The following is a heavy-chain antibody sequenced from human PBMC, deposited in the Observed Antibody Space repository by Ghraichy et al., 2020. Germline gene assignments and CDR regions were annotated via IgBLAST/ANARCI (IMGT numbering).Heavy chain of an antibody. Sequence: SQTLSLTCTVSGGSITSHYWSWIRQPPGKGLEWIGYIYYSGSSNFNPSLKSRVTISVDTSKNQFSLKLSSVTAADTAVYYCARGYCSGGSCYNLDYWGQGTLVTVSS. CDR2: IYYSGSS. CDR3: ARGYCSGGSCYNLDY. J-gene: IGHJ4*02. CDR1: GGSITSHY. V-gene: IGHV4-59*11. D-gene: IGHD2-15*01.